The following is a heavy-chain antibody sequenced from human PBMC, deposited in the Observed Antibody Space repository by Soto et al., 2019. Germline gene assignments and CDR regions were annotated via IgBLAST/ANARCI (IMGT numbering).Heavy chain of an antibody. D-gene: IGHD4-17*01. CDR2: ISAYNGNT. V-gene: IGHV1-18*01. J-gene: IGHJ4*02. CDR1: GYTFTSYG. CDR3: ARDHEYGGDYVEVKKIKYFDY. Sequence: GASVKVSCKASGYTFTSYGISWVRQAPGQGLEWMGWISAYNGNTNYAQKLQGRVTMTTDTSTSTAYMELRSLRSDDTAVYYCARDHEYGGDYVEVKKIKYFDYWGQGTLVTVSS.